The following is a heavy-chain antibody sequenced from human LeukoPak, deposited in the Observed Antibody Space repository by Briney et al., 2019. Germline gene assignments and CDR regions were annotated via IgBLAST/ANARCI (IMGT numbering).Heavy chain of an antibody. Sequence: HAGGSLRLSCAASEFTFSSYGMHWVRQAPGKGLEWVAVIWYDGSNKYYADSVKGRFTISRDNSKNTLYLQMNSLRAEDTAVYYCAREPNYGDYGASNWYFDLWGCGTLVTVSS. CDR1: EFTFSSYG. J-gene: IGHJ2*01. D-gene: IGHD4-17*01. CDR3: AREPNYGDYGASNWYFDL. V-gene: IGHV3-33*01. CDR2: IWYDGSNK.